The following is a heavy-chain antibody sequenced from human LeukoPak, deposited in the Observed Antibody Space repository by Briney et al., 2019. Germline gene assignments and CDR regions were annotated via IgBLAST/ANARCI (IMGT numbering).Heavy chain of an antibody. V-gene: IGHV4-34*01. Sequence: SETLSLTCAVYGGSFSGYYWSWIRQPPGKGLEWIGEINHSGSTNYNPSLKSRVTISVDTSKNQFSLKLSSVTAADTAVCYCARDRRGYGDYVSYWGQGTLVTVSS. D-gene: IGHD4-17*01. CDR3: ARDRRGYGDYVSY. CDR1: GGSFSGYY. CDR2: INHSGST. J-gene: IGHJ4*02.